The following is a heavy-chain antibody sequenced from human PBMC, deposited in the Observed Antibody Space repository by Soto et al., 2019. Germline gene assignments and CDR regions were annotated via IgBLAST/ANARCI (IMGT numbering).Heavy chain of an antibody. Sequence: EVQLVESGGGLVMPGGSLRLSCIASGFSFSTYSMSWVRQAPGKGLEWVSSIRRSGDYTYYADSLKGRFTISRDNAKNSLSLQMISLRAEDTAVYYCARSTSLGGMDVWGQGTTVTVSS. V-gene: IGHV3-21*01. CDR2: IRRSGDYT. CDR1: GFSFSTYS. J-gene: IGHJ6*02. D-gene: IGHD1-1*01. CDR3: ARSTSLGGMDV.